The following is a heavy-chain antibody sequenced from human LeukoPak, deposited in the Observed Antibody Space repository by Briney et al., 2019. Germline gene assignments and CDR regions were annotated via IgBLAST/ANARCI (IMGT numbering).Heavy chain of an antibody. CDR1: GYSFTSYW. Sequence: GESLKISCKGSGYSFTSYWIGWVRQMPGKGLEWMGIIYPGDSDMRYSPSFQGQVTISADKSITTAYLQWSSLKASDTAMYFCARQYYDTSGYSGGIYYFDYWGQGTLVTVSS. D-gene: IGHD3-22*01. J-gene: IGHJ4*02. CDR2: IYPGDSDM. V-gene: IGHV5-51*01. CDR3: ARQYYDTSGYSGGIYYFDY.